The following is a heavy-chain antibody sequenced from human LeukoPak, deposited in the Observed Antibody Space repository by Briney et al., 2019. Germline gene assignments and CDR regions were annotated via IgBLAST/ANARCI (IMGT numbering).Heavy chain of an antibody. J-gene: IGHJ4*02. CDR3: AKHRGVVVPAAIVEYYFDY. D-gene: IGHD2-2*01. Sequence: GGSLRLSCAASGFTFSSYAMSWVRQAPGKGLEWVSAISGSGGSTYYADSVKGRFTISRDNSKSTLYLQMNSLRAEDTAVYYCAKHRGVVVPAAIVEYYFDYWGQGTLVTVSS. V-gene: IGHV3-23*01. CDR1: GFTFSSYA. CDR2: ISGSGGST.